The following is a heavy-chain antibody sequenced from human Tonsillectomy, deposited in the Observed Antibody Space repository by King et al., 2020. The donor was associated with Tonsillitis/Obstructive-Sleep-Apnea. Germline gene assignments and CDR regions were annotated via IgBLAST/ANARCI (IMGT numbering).Heavy chain of an antibody. CDR2: IFSNDER. Sequence: TLKESGPVLVKPTETLTLTCTVSEFSLSNARMSVSWIRQPPGKALEWLAHIFSNDERSYSTSLKSRLTISKDTYKSQVVLILTNMDPVDTATYYCARIQDSGHFDYWGQGTLVTVSS. J-gene: IGHJ4*02. CDR1: EFSLSNARMS. V-gene: IGHV2-26*01. CDR3: ARIQDSGHFDY. D-gene: IGHD2-15*01.